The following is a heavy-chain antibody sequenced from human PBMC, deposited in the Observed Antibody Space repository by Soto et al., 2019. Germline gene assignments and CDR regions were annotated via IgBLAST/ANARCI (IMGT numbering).Heavy chain of an antibody. CDR1: GGSISSGDYY. V-gene: IGHV4-30-4*01. CDR2: IYYSGST. D-gene: IGHD6-13*01. J-gene: IGHJ5*02. Sequence: PSETLSLTCTVSGGSISSGDYYWRWIRQPPGKGLEWIGYIYYSGSTYYNPSLKSRVTISVDTSKNQFSLKLSSVTAADTAVYYCARVRVSSSCGWFDPWGQGTLVTVSS. CDR3: ARVRVSSSCGWFDP.